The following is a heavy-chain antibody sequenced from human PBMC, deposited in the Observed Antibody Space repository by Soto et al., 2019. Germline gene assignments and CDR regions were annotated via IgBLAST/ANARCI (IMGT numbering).Heavy chain of an antibody. J-gene: IGHJ6*01. CDR1: GFTFSSSE. CDR2: IHRGGPTR. V-gene: IGHV3-48*03. D-gene: IGHD2-15*01. CDR3: ARRGSR. Sequence: PGGSLRLPGAASGFTFSSSEMYFVRQAPGKGREWISYIHRGGPTRFYAESVKRRFTISRDDAKHSVYLQMNSLRAEDTAVYYCARRGSRWGRGTKVTDYS.